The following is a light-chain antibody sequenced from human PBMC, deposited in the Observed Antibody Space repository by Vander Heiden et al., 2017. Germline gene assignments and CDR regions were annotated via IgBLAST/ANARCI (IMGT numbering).Light chain of an antibody. J-gene: IGKJ2*01. CDR2: AAS. V-gene: IGKV1-39*01. CDR3: QQSDSTLYT. Sequence: DIQMTQSPSSLSASVGDRVTITCRASQSISSYLNWYQQKPGKAPKLLIYAASSLQSGVPSSFSGSGSGTDFTLTISSLQPEDFATYYCQQSDSTLYTFGQGTKLEIK. CDR1: QSISSY.